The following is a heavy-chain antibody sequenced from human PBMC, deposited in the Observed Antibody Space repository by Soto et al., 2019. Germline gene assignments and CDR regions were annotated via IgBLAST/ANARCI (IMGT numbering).Heavy chain of an antibody. CDR3: AREGGSETMQPSYNWFHT. J-gene: IGHJ5*02. V-gene: IGHV1-2*02. CDR1: GYTFTDYH. CDR2: INANNGGA. D-gene: IGHD6-25*01. Sequence: QVQLVQSGAEVKKPGASVKVSCKASGYTFTDYHIHWVRQAPGQGLEFMGWINANNGGAGSAQQFQGRVTVTRDTSITTVYMELSTLRSDDTAVYYCAREGGSETMQPSYNWFHTWGQGTLLTVSS.